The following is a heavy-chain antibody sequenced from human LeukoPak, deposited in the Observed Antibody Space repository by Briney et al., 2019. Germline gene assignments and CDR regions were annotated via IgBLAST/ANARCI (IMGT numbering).Heavy chain of an antibody. CDR1: GFTFSSYG. D-gene: IGHD4-11*01. J-gene: IGHJ6*02. V-gene: IGHV3-30*18. Sequence: GGSLRLSCAASGFTFSSYGMHWVRQAPGKGLEWVAVISYDGSNKYYADSVKGRFTISRDNSKNTLYLQMNSLGAEDTAVYYCAKDFWATVTTLYYYYGMDVWGQGTTVTVSS. CDR2: ISYDGSNK. CDR3: AKDFWATVTTLYYYYGMDV.